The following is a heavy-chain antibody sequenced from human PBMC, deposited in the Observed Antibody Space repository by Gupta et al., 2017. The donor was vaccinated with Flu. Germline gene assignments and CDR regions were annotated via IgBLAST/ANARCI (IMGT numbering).Heavy chain of an antibody. V-gene: IGHV3-49*04. CDR3: TRDKEWELLGDY. CDR1: GFTFGDYA. CDR2: IRSKAYGGTT. J-gene: IGHJ4*02. D-gene: IGHD1-26*01. Sequence: EVQLVESGGGLVQPGRSLRLSCTASGFTFGDYAMSWVRQAPGKGLEWVGFIRSKAYGGTTEYAASVKGRFTTSRDDSKSIAYLQMNSLKTEDTAVYYCTRDKEWELLGDYWGQGTLVTVSS.